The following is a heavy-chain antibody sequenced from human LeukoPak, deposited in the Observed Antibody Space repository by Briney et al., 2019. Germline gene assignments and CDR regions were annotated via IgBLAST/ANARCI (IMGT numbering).Heavy chain of an antibody. CDR3: ARRGGMSSIATAEAFDI. CDR1: GFAFSSYA. V-gene: IGHV3-23*01. Sequence: GGSLRLSCAASGFAFSSYAMSWVRQAPGKGLEWVSGVRDSGGSTYYADSVKGRFTISRDNSKNTLYLQMNSLRAEDTAVYYCARRGGMSSIATAEAFDIWGQGTMVTVSS. D-gene: IGHD6-13*01. J-gene: IGHJ3*02. CDR2: VRDSGGST.